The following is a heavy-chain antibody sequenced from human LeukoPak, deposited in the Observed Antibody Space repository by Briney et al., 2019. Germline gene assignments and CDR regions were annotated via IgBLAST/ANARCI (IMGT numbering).Heavy chain of an antibody. CDR3: GSGSYYGRLDN. D-gene: IGHD1-26*01. CDR2: IYHSETT. J-gene: IGHJ4*02. Sequence: SETLSPTCTVSGYSINSDYYGGWIRQPPGKGLEWIGSIYHSETTYYNPSLKSRVTISLDKSKNQFSLKLSSVTAADTAVYYCGSGSYYGRLDNWGQGTLVTVSS. V-gene: IGHV4-38-2*02. CDR1: GYSINSDYY.